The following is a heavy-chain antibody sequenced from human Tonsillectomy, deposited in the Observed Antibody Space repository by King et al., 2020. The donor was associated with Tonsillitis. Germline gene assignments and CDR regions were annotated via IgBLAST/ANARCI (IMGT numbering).Heavy chain of an antibody. CDR3: ARVVRGVIFFDY. CDR1: RGSISSGDYY. V-gene: IGHV4-30-4*01. Sequence: VQLQESGPGLVKPSQTLSLTCTVSRGSISSGDYYWSWIRQPPGKGLEWIGYIYYSGTTYYNPSLESRITISVDTSKNQFSLKLSSVTAADTAVYYCARVVRGVIFFDYWGQGTLVTVSS. D-gene: IGHD3-10*01. CDR2: IYYSGTT. J-gene: IGHJ4*02.